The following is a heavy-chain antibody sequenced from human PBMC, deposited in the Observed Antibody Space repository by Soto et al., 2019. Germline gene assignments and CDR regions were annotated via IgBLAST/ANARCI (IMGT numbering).Heavy chain of an antibody. V-gene: IGHV3-23*01. CDR2: ISGSGGST. J-gene: IGHJ4*02. D-gene: IGHD3-10*01. Sequence: GGSLRLSCAASGFTFSSYAMSWVRQAPGKGLEWVSAISGSGGSTYYADSVKGRFTISRDNSKNTLYLQMNSLRAEDTAVYYCAKSGVLLWFGEGPNFDYWGQGTLVTVSS. CDR1: GFTFSSYA. CDR3: AKSGVLLWFGEGPNFDY.